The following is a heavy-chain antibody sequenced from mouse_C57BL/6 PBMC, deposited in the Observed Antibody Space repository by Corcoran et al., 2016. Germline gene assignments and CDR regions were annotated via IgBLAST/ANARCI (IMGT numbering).Heavy chain of an antibody. D-gene: IGHD1-1*01. CDR1: GYTFTTYG. Sequence: QIQLVQSGPELKKPGETVKISCKASGYTFTTYGMSWVKQAPGKGLKWMGWINTYSGVPTYADDFKGRFAFSLETSASTAYLQINNLKNEDTATYFCARSTVNWYVDVWGTGTTVTVSS. CDR3: ARSTVNWYVDV. CDR2: INTYSGVP. V-gene: IGHV9-3*01. J-gene: IGHJ1*03.